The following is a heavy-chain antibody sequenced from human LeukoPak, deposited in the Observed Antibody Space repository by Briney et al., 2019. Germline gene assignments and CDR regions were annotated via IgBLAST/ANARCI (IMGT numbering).Heavy chain of an antibody. CDR1: GFSFSSYA. Sequence: PGGSLRLSCAAFGFSFSSYAMSWVRQAPGKGLEWVSTISGSGGSTHYADSVKGRFTISRDNSKNTLYLQMKSLRAEDTAVYYCAELGITMIGGVWGKGTTVTISS. D-gene: IGHD3-10*02. CDR2: ISGSGGST. CDR3: AELGITMIGGV. V-gene: IGHV3-23*01. J-gene: IGHJ6*04.